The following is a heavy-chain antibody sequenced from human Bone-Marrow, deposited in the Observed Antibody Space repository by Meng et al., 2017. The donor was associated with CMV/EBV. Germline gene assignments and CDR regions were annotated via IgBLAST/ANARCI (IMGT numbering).Heavy chain of an antibody. J-gene: IGHJ5*02. Sequence: GESLKIYCAASGFTFSSYAMSWVRQAPGKGLEWVSYISSSGSTIYYADSVKGRFTISRDNAKNSLYLQMNSLRAEDTAVYYCARGLVLCTSCYFLPAFDPWGQGTLVTVSS. CDR3: ARGLVLCTSCYFLPAFDP. D-gene: IGHD2-2*01. CDR2: ISSSGSTI. V-gene: IGHV3-48*03. CDR1: GFTFSSYA.